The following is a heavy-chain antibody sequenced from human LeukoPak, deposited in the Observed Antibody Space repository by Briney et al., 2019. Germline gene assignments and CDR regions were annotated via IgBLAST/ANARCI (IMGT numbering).Heavy chain of an antibody. V-gene: IGHV3-53*01. Sequence: GGSLRLSCAASGFTVSSNYMSWVRQAPGKGLQGVSLIYSGGTTHYSDSVRGRSTISRDNSKNTLYLQMNSLRADDTAVYYCARRAGEYSHPYDYWGQGTLVTVSS. J-gene: IGHJ4*02. CDR3: ARRAGEYSHPYDY. CDR2: IYSGGTT. CDR1: GFTVSSNY. D-gene: IGHD4-17*01.